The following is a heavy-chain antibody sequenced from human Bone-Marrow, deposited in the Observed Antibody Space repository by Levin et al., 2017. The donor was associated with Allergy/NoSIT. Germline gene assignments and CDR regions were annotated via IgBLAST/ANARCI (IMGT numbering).Heavy chain of an antibody. J-gene: IGHJ4*02. D-gene: IGHD6-13*01. CDR3: TTDGSSWYEGEYYFDS. Sequence: GGSLRLSCAASGFTFNIAWMSWVRQAPGKGLEWVGRTKSKSDGGTEDYAAPVKGRFTISRDDSKNTVYLEMNSLPIEDTAVYYCTTDGSSWYEGEYYFDSWGQGTLVTVSS. CDR1: GFTFNIAW. CDR2: TKSKSDGGTE. V-gene: IGHV3-15*01.